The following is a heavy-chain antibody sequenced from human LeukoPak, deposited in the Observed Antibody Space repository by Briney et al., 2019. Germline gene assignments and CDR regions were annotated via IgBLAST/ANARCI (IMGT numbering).Heavy chain of an antibody. CDR2: ISAYNGNT. J-gene: IGHJ4*02. CDR1: GYTFTSYG. V-gene: IGHV1-18*01. Sequence: ASVKVSCKASGYTFTSYGISRVRQAPGQGLEWMGWISAYNGNTNYAQKLQGRVTMTTDTSTSTAYMELRSLRSDDTAVYYCARVVLYDSSGYDDYWGQGTLVTVSS. CDR3: ARVVLYDSSGYDDY. D-gene: IGHD3-22*01.